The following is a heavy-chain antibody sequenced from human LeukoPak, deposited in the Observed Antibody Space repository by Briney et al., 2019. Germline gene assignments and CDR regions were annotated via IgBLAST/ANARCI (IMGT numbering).Heavy chain of an antibody. CDR3: AKRRYDTSSLDWFDP. Sequence: GGSLRLSCAASGFTFSSYGMHWVRQAPGKGLEWVSTISGTGANTYYADSVKGRFTISRDNSKSTLYLQMNSLRVEDAAVYYCAKRRYDTSSLDWFDPWGQGTLVTVSS. D-gene: IGHD6-13*01. J-gene: IGHJ5*02. V-gene: IGHV3-23*01. CDR2: ISGTGANT. CDR1: GFTFSSYG.